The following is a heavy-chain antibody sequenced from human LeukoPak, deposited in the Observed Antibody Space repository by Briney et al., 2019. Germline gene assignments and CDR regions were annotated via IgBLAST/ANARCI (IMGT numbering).Heavy chain of an antibody. CDR1: GFTFGDYW. V-gene: IGHV3-7*01. CDR3: AGDSIGDYAPRADYYGMDV. Sequence: PGGSLRLSCAASGFTFGDYWMSWVRQAPDKGLEWVANIRSDETERFYMDSVRGRFTISRDNAKNSLYLQMNSLRAEDTAVYYCAGDSIGDYAPRADYYGMDVWGQGTTVTVSS. J-gene: IGHJ6*02. CDR2: IRSDETER. D-gene: IGHD4-17*01.